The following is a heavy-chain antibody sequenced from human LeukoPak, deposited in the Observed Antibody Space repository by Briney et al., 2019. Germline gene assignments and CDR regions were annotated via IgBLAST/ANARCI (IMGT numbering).Heavy chain of an antibody. CDR1: GGTFSSYA. V-gene: IGHV1-69*05. D-gene: IGHD6-13*01. CDR3: ARAPTYSSSWYRPLHYYYYMDV. CDR2: IIPIFGTA. J-gene: IGHJ6*03. Sequence: ASVKVFCKASGGTFSSYAISWVRQAPGQGLEWMGGIIPIFGTANYAQKFQGRVTITTDESTSTAYMELSSLRSEDTAVYYCARAPTYSSSWYRPLHYYYYMDVWGKGTTVTVSS.